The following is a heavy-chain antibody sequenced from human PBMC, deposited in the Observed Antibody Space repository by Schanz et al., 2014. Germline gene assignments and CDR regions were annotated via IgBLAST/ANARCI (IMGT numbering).Heavy chain of an antibody. CDR3: AKDRVNYHYSGMDV. CDR1: GFNLRRYS. CDR2: ISATSNFV. J-gene: IGHJ6*02. Sequence: QLVESGGGLVKPGGSLRLSCATSGFNLRRYSMNWVRQAPGGGLEWVSSISATSNFVHYAASVEGRFTVSRDNANNAMYLQMNSLRAEDTAMYYCAKDRVNYHYSGMDVGGQGTTVTVSS. V-gene: IGHV3-21*01. D-gene: IGHD2-15*01.